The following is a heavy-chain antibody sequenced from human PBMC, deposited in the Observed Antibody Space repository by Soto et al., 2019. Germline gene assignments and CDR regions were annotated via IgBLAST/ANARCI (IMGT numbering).Heavy chain of an antibody. Sequence: EVQLVESGGGLVKPGGSLRLPCAAPGSTFKNAWMTWVPKAPGKGREWVGRIKSKRHGGTTDYAAPVKGRFTISRDDSKNTLYLQMDRLKIEDTAVYYCVTDLVAYYDSNWGQGTLVTVSS. J-gene: IGHJ4*02. CDR1: GSTFKNAW. V-gene: IGHV3-15*07. CDR3: VTDLVAYYDSN. CDR2: IKSKRHGGTT. D-gene: IGHD3-22*01.